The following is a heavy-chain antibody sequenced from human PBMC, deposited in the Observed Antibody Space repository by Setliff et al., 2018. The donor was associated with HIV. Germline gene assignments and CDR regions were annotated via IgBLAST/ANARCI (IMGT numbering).Heavy chain of an antibody. V-gene: IGHV4-59*08. CDR2: MSYSGST. D-gene: IGHD3-22*01. CDR3: ARFYYYYDSTNDAFDI. Sequence: SETLSLTCTVSGGSISSYFWSWIRQPPGKGLEWIGYMSYSGSTYYNPSLKSRFIMSVDTSKNQSSLKLISVTAADTAVYYCARFYYYYDSTNDAFDIWGQGTMVTVSS. J-gene: IGHJ3*02. CDR1: GGSISSYF.